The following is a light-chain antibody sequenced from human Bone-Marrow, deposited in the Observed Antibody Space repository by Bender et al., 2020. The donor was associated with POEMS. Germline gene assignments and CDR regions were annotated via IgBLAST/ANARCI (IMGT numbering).Light chain of an antibody. CDR2: EVS. Sequence: QPALTQPPSVSGSPGQSVTISCTGTSSDVGSYNRVSWYQQAPGTAPKLMIYEVSNRPSGVPDRFSGSKSGNTASLTISGLQAEDEGDYYCSSFAGSNSLVFGGGTKLTVL. CDR1: SSDVGSYNR. CDR3: SSFAGSNSLV. J-gene: IGLJ2*01. V-gene: IGLV2-18*02.